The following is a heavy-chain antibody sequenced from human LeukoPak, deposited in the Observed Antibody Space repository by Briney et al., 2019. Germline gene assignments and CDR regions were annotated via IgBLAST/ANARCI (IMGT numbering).Heavy chain of an antibody. D-gene: IGHD2-2*01. CDR2: TYYRSNWYN. V-gene: IGHV6-1*01. CDR1: GDSVSRNNVA. J-gene: IGHJ4*02. CDR3: ARGRDVVVVPAADFDY. Sequence: SQTLSLTCAISGDSVSRNNVAWNRIRQSPSRGLEWLGRTYYRSNWYNEYAVSVGSRITINPDTSKNQFSLQLNSVTPEDTVVYYCARGRDVVVVPAADFDYWGQGILVTVSS.